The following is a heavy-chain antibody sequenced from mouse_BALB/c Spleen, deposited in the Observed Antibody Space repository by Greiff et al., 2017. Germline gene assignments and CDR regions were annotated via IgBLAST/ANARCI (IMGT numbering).Heavy chain of an antibody. V-gene: IGHV1-18*01. D-gene: IGHD2-10*02. CDR1: GYTFTDYN. Sequence: EVKVVESGPELVKPGASVKIPCKASGYTFTDYNMDWVKQSHGKSLEWIGDINPNNGGTIYNQKFKGKATLTVDKSSSTAYMELRSLTSEDTAVYYCGRYGNYYAMDYWGQGTSVTVSS. CDR2: INPNNGGT. CDR3: GRYGNYYAMDY. J-gene: IGHJ4*01.